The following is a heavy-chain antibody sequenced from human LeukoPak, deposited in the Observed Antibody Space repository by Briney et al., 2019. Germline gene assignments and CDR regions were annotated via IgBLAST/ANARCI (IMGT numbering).Heavy chain of an antibody. V-gene: IGHV3-7*01. CDR2: IKQDGSEK. CDR1: GFTFSSYW. CDR3: ARDNYYDSSGYLDY. D-gene: IGHD3-22*01. J-gene: IGHJ4*02. Sequence: PGGSLRLSCAASGFTFSSYWMSWVRQAPGKGLEWVANIKQDGSEKYYVVSVKGRFTISRDNAKNSLYLQMNSLRAEDTAVYYCARDNYYDSSGYLDYWGQGTLVTVSS.